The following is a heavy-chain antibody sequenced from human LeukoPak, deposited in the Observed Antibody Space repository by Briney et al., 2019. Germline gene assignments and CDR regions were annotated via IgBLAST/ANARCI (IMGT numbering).Heavy chain of an antibody. J-gene: IGHJ4*02. V-gene: IGHV4-39*01. Sequence: SETLSLTCTVSGGSVSSSSYYWGWIRQPPGKGLEWIGSIYYSGSTYYNPSLKSRVTISVDTSKNQFSLKLSSVTAADTAVYYCARHNRITMIVVDPYYFDYWGQGTLVTVSS. CDR1: GGSVSSSSYY. CDR3: ARHNRITMIVVDPYYFDY. D-gene: IGHD3-22*01. CDR2: IYYSGST.